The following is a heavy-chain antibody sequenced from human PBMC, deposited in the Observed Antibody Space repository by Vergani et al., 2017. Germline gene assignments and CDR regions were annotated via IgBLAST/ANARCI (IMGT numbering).Heavy chain of an antibody. J-gene: IGHJ4*02. V-gene: IGHV3-11*01. CDR3: ARAPIAVAGTGFDY. Sequence: QVQLQESGPGLVKPSETLSLTCTVSGGSISSYYWSWIRQPPGKGLEWVSYISSSGSTIYYADSVKGRFTISRDNAKNSLYLQMNSLRAEDTAVYYCARAPIAVAGTGFDYWGQGTLVTVSS. D-gene: IGHD6-19*01. CDR2: ISSSGSTI. CDR1: GGSISSYY.